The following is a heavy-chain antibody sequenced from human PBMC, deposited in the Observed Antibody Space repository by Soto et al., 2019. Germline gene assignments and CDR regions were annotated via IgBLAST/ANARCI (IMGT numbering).Heavy chain of an antibody. CDR3: ARELSITMVRGVIITPHYYYGMDV. V-gene: IGHV1-18*01. CDR2: ISAYNGNT. CDR1: GYTFTSYG. Sequence: GASVKVSCKASGYTFTSYGISWVRQAPGQGLGWMGWISAYNGNTNYAQKLQGRVTMTTDTSTSTAYMELRSLRSDDTAVYYCARELSITMVRGVIITPHYYYGMDVWGQGTTVTVSS. J-gene: IGHJ6*02. D-gene: IGHD3-10*01.